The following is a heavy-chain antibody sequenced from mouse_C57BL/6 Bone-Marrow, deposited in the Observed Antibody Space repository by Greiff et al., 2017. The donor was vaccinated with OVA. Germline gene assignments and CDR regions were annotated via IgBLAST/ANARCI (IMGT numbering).Heavy chain of an antibody. D-gene: IGHD2-5*01. CDR3: ARTYSNYLNWYFDV. CDR2: IYPGSGST. CDR1: GYTFTSYW. Sequence: QVQLQQPGAELVKPGASVKMSCKASGYTFTSYWITWVKQRPGQGLAWIGDIYPGSGSTNYNEKFKSKATLTVDTSSSTAYMQLSSLTSEDSAVYYCARTYSNYLNWYFDVWGTGTTVTVSS. J-gene: IGHJ1*03. V-gene: IGHV1-55*01.